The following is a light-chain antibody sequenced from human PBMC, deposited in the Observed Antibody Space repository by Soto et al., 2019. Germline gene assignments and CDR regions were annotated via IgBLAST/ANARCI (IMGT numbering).Light chain of an antibody. J-gene: IGLJ1*01. Sequence: QSALTQPPSASGSPGQSVTISCSGTSSDVGGYNFVSWYQQHPGKAPKFLIYEVRKRPSGVSGRFSGSKSGNTASLTISGLQAEDEADYYCCSFTSSNTHVFGTGTKLTVL. V-gene: IGLV2-8*01. CDR2: EVR. CDR3: CSFTSSNTHV. CDR1: SSDVGGYNF.